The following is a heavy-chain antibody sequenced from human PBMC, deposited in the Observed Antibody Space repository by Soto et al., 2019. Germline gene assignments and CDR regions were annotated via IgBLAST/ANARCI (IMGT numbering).Heavy chain of an antibody. CDR3: SRGGSYYAH. Sequence: QEQLVQSGAEVKHPGASVRVSCKSSGNTHTIYFIHWLRQARGQGLEWMGWINSVSGGTNYAHKCQVRVPMNRDTSTTTAFMELSGLSSDATALYFCSRGGSYYAHWGHGNLGAVSS. V-gene: IGHV1-2*02. CDR1: GNTHTIYF. J-gene: IGHJ4*01. D-gene: IGHD3-10*01. CDR2: INSVSGGT.